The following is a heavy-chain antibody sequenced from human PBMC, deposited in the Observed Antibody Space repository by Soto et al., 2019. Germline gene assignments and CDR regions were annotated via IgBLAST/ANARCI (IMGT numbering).Heavy chain of an antibody. V-gene: IGHV3-30*18. J-gene: IGHJ4*02. CDR2: ISYDGSNK. CDR3: AKDQGSSENGVDY. Sequence: QVQLVESGGGVVQPGRSLRLSCAASGFTFSSYGMQWVRQAPGKGLEWVAIISYDGSNKYYADSVKDRFTISRDNSKNTLYLQMNSLRAEDTAVYYCAKDQGSSENGVDYWGQGTLVTVSS. D-gene: IGHD6-13*01. CDR1: GFTFSSYG.